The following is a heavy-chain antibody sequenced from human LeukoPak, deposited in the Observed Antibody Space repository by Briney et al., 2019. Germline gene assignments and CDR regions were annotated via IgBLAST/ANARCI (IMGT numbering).Heavy chain of an antibody. V-gene: IGHV1-69*05. J-gene: IGHJ4*02. Sequence: SVKVSCKASGGTFSSYAISWVRQAPGQGLEWMGRIIPIFGTANYAQKFQGRVTITTDESTSTAYMELSSLRSEDTAVYYCARERGFIAVAGAFDYWGQGTLVSVSS. D-gene: IGHD6-19*01. CDR1: GGTFSSYA. CDR3: ARERGFIAVAGAFDY. CDR2: IIPIFGTA.